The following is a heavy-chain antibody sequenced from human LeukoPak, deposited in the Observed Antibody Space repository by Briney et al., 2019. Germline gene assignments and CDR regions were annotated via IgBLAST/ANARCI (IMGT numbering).Heavy chain of an antibody. CDR3: ARQALTTSYYYAMDV. D-gene: IGHD4-11*01. Sequence: SENLSLTCTVSGGSISSYYWSWIRQPPGKGLEWIGYIYYSGSTNYNPSLKSRVTVSVDTSKNQFSLKLSSVTAADTAVYYCARQALTTSYYYAMDVWGKGTTVTVSS. CDR2: IYYSGST. J-gene: IGHJ6*04. CDR1: GGSISSYY. V-gene: IGHV4-59*01.